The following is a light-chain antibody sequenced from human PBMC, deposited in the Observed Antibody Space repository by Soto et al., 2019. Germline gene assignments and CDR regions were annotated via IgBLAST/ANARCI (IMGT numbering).Light chain of an antibody. CDR2: EVN. V-gene: IGLV2-8*01. CDR1: SSDVGFYNY. CDR3: SSYAGINNLI. Sequence: QSALTQPPSASGSPGQSVTISCTGTSSDVGFYNYVSWFQQHPGKAPKLIIYEVNKRPSGVPDCFSGSKSGNTASLTVSGLQAEDEADYYCSSYAGINNLIFGGGTKLTVL. J-gene: IGLJ2*01.